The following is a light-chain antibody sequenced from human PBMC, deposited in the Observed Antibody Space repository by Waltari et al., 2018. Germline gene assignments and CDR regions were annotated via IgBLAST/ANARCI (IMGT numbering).Light chain of an antibody. CDR1: GSNIGSNY. J-gene: IGLJ3*02. V-gene: IGLV1-47*01. CDR2: RDN. CDR3: AAWDDTLSDPWV. Sequence: QSVLTQPPSASGPPGQRVTISCSGSGSNIGSNYVFWYQHLPGTAPKLLIYRDNQRPSGVPDRFSGSKTGTSASLAISGLRSEDEADYYCAAWDDTLSDPWVFGGGTKLTVL.